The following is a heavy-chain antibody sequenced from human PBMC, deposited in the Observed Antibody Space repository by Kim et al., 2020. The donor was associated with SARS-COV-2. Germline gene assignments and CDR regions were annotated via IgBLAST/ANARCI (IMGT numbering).Heavy chain of an antibody. D-gene: IGHD3-22*01. CDR2: VSYDGSDK. Sequence: GGSLRLSCAASGFAFSVYGMHWIRQAPGKGLQWVALVSYDGSDKNYADSVKGRFTISRDDSKNTLYLQMNSLRAEDTAMYYCVTEQDYQSSGREGYFFDHWGQGAIVTVSA. CDR3: VTEQDYQSSGREGYFFDH. J-gene: IGHJ4*02. CDR1: GFAFSVYG. V-gene: IGHV3-30*03.